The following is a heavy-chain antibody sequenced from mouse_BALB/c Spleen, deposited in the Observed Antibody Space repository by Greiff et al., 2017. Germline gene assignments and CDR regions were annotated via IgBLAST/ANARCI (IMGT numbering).Heavy chain of an antibody. CDR2: ISSGSSTI. V-gene: IGHV5-17*03. CDR1: GFTFSSFG. J-gene: IGHJ4*01. Sequence: EVMLVESGGGLVQPGGSRKLSCAASGFTFSSFGMHWVRQAPEKGLEWVAYISSGSSTIYYADTVKGRFTISRDNAKNTLYLQMSSLKSEDTAMYYCARHVATRGGAMDYWGQGTSVTVSS. CDR3: ARHVATRGGAMDY.